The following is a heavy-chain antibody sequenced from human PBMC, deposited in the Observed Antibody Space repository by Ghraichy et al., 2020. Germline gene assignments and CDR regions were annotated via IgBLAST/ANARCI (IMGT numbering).Heavy chain of an antibody. D-gene: IGHD3-3*01. CDR2: ISSSSSYI. Sequence: GGSLRLSCAASGFTFSSYSMNWVRQAPGKGLEWVSSISSSSSYIYYADSVKGRFTISRDNAKNSLYLQMNSLRAEDTAVYYCAKMGGNTIFGVVTYFDYWGQGTLVTVSS. V-gene: IGHV3-21*01. CDR1: GFTFSSYS. J-gene: IGHJ4*02. CDR3: AKMGGNTIFGVVTYFDY.